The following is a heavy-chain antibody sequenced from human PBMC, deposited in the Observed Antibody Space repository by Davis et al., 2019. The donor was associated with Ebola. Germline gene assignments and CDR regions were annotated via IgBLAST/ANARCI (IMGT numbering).Heavy chain of an antibody. Sequence: ASVKVSCKASGYTFSSFPIHWVRQAPGQRLEWMAWINAGNGDTKYSKIFQGRVTITRDTSANTAYMELSSLRSEDTAVYYCARELRFLEWLGFDFWGRGTLVTVAS. D-gene: IGHD3-3*01. J-gene: IGHJ4*02. V-gene: IGHV1-3*01. CDR3: ARELRFLEWLGFDF. CDR1: GYTFSSFP. CDR2: INAGNGDT.